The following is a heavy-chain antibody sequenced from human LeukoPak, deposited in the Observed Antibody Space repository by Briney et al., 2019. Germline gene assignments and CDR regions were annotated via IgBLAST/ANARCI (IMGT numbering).Heavy chain of an antibody. CDR3: SGHYGPGPV. CDR1: GYTFSDHH. J-gene: IGHJ4*02. V-gene: IGHV1-2*02. Sequence: ASVKVSCKASGYTFSDHHILWVRQAPGQGLEWMGWIHPNGHDTKYAQKFQGRLTMTTDTSISTAYMELNRVTSDDTAVYYCSGHYGPGPVWGQGTLITASS. D-gene: IGHD3-10*01. CDR2: IHPNGHDT.